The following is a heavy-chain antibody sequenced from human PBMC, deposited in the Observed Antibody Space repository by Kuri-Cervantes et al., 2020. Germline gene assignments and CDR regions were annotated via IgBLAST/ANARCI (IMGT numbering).Heavy chain of an antibody. CDR1: GFTVSSNY. J-gene: IGHJ4*02. D-gene: IGHD5-18*01. Sequence: GESLKISCAASGFTVSSNYMSWVRQAPGKGLEWVSVIYSGGSTYYADSVKGRFTISRDNSKNTLYLQMNSLRAEDTAVYYCARERSGYSYGHKFYYLDYWGQGTLVTVSS. CDR2: IYSGGST. CDR3: ARERSGYSYGHKFYYLDY. V-gene: IGHV3-66*01.